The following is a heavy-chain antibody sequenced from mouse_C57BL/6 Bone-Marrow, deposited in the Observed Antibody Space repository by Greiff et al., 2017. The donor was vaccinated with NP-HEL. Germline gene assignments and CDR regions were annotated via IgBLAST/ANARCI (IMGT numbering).Heavy chain of an antibody. CDR3: ARGLGNY. V-gene: IGHV2-2*01. D-gene: IGHD3-3*01. CDR2: IWSGGST. J-gene: IGHJ2*01. Sequence: VQVVESGPGLVQPSQSLSITCTVSGFSLTSYGVHWVRQSPGKGLEWLGVIWSGGSTDYNAAFISRLSISKDNSKSQVFFKMNSLQADDTAIYYCARGLGNYWGQGTTLTVSS. CDR1: GFSLTSYG.